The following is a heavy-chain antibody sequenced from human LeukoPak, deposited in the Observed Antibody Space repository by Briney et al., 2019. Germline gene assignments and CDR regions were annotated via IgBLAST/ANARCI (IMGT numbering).Heavy chain of an antibody. CDR2: IRSKAYGGTT. CDR1: GFAFGDYA. V-gene: IGHV3-49*04. J-gene: IGHJ4*02. D-gene: IGHD6-19*01. Sequence: GGSLRLSCTASGFAFGDYAMSWVRQAPGKGLEWVGFIRSKAYGGTTEYAASVKGRFTISRDDSKSIAYLQMNSLKTEDTAVYYCGRSSGWYYFDYWGQGTLVTVSS. CDR3: GRSSGWYYFDY.